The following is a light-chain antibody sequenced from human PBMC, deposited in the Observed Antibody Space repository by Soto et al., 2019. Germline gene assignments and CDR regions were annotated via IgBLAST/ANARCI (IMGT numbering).Light chain of an antibody. CDR2: DAS. Sequence: EIVLTQSPATLSLSPGERATLSCRASQSVSYYLAWYQQKPGQAPRLLIYDASNRATGIPARFSGSGSGTDFTLTISRLEPEDFAVYYCQQYDSSPITFGQGTRLEIK. CDR3: QQYDSSPIT. J-gene: IGKJ5*01. V-gene: IGKV3-11*01. CDR1: QSVSYY.